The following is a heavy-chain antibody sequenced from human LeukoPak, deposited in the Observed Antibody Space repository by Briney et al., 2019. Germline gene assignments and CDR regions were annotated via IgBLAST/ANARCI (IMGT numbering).Heavy chain of an antibody. D-gene: IGHD5-24*01. Sequence: PGGSLRLSCAASGFTFSSYSMNWVRQAPGKGLEWVSSISSSSSYIYYADSVRGRFTISRDNAKNSLYLQMNSLRAEDTAVYYCARVGGGSVHDAFDIWGQGTMVTVSS. CDR3: ARVGGGSVHDAFDI. CDR1: GFTFSSYS. V-gene: IGHV3-21*01. J-gene: IGHJ3*02. CDR2: ISSSSSYI.